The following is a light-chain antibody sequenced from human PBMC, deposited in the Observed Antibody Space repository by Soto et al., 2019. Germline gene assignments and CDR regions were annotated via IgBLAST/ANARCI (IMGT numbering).Light chain of an antibody. V-gene: IGKV3-20*01. CDR2: GAS. CDR3: QQYGISPWT. J-gene: IGKJ1*01. Sequence: EIVLTQSPGTLSLSPGERATLSCRASQSAFSSYLAWYQQKPGQAPRLLIYGASSRATGIPDRFSGSGSGTDFTLTISRLEPEDFAVYYCQQYGISPWTLGQGTKVEI. CDR1: QSAFSSY.